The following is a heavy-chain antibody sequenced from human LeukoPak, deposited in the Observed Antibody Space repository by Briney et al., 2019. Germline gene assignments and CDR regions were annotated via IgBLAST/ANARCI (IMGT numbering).Heavy chain of an antibody. CDR3: AKVFPYYDSSGRYFDY. Sequence: PGGSLRLSCAASGFTFSSYAMSWVRQAPGKGLEWVSTISGSGGSTYYADSVKGRFTISRDNSKNTLYLQMNSLRAEDTAVYYCAKVFPYYDSSGRYFDYWGQGTLVTVPS. D-gene: IGHD3-22*01. V-gene: IGHV3-23*01. J-gene: IGHJ4*02. CDR1: GFTFSSYA. CDR2: ISGSGGST.